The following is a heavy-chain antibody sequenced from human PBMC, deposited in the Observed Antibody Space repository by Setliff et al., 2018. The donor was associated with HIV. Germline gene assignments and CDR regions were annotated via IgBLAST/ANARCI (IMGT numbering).Heavy chain of an antibody. CDR1: GGSASSTNW. V-gene: IGHV4-4*02. J-gene: IGHJ6*02. CDR3: ARGDGYRSNDAYYDTGMDV. CDR2: IYNSGYS. Sequence: SETLSLTCAVSGGSASSTNWWNWVRQPPGKGLEWIGYIYNSGYSNSNPSLKSRVTMSLDTSKNQFSLELTSVTAADTAVYFCARGDGYRSNDAYYDTGMDVWGQGITVTVSS. D-gene: IGHD5-12*01.